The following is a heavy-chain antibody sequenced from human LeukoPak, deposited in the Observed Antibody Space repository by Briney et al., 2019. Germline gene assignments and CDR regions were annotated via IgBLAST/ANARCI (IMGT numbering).Heavy chain of an antibody. V-gene: IGHV4-4*02. J-gene: IGHJ4*02. CDR2: IYHSGST. D-gene: IGHD3-22*01. Sequence: PSETLSLTCAVSGGSISSSNWWSWVRQPPGKGLEWVGEIYHSGSTNYNPSLKSRVTISVDKSKNQFSLKLSSVTAADTAVYYCARGGSSGYYDFDYWGQGTLVTVSS. CDR3: ARGGSSGYYDFDY. CDR1: GGSISSSNW.